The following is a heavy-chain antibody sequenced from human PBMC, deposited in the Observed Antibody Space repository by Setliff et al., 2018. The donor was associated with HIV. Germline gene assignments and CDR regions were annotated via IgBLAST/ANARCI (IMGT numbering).Heavy chain of an antibody. V-gene: IGHV3-7*03. J-gene: IGHJ4*02. Sequence: SWVRQAPGKGLEWVANIKQDGSEKYYVDSVKGRFTISRDNAKNSLYLQMNSLRAEDTAVYYCARESTVTTGADYWGQGTLVTVSS. D-gene: IGHD4-17*01. CDR2: IKQDGSEK. CDR3: ARESTVTTGADY.